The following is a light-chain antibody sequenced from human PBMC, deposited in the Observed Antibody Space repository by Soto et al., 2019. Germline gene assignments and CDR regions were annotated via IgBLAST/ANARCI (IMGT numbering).Light chain of an antibody. Sequence: DIQMTQSPSTLSASVGDRVTITCRASQSISSWLAWYQQKPGKAPKLLIYDASSLESGVPSRFSGSGSGTEFTLTISSLQPYDVATYYCQQYNSYSMYTFGQGTKLEIK. CDR1: QSISSW. J-gene: IGKJ2*01. CDR3: QQYNSYSMYT. V-gene: IGKV1-5*01. CDR2: DAS.